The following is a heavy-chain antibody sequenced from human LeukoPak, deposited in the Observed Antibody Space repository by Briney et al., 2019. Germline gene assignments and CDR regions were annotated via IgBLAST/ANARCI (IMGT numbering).Heavy chain of an antibody. V-gene: IGHV3-23*01. CDR1: GFTFSSYA. J-gene: IGHJ4*02. D-gene: IGHD3-3*01. CDR3: AKQTYYDFWSGLLFDY. Sequence: GSLRLSCAASGFTFSSYAMHWVRQAPGKGLEWVSAISGSGGSTYYADSVKGRFTISRDNSKNTLYLQMNSLRAEDTAVYYCAKQTYYDFWSGLLFDYWGQGTLVTVSS. CDR2: ISGSGGST.